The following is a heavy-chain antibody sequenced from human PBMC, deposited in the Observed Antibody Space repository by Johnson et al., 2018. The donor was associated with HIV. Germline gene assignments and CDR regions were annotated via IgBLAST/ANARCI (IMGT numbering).Heavy chain of an antibody. V-gene: IGHV3-7*05. CDR3: AMPSRVQGGRDAFDI. CDR1: GFTFSRYW. CDR2: IKQDGSDK. D-gene: IGHD3-10*01. J-gene: IGHJ3*02. Sequence: VQLVESGGGLVQPGGSLRLSCAASGFTFSRYWMSWVRQAPGKGLEWVANIKQDGSDKYYVDSMKGRFTISRDNAKNSLYLQMNSLRAEDTAVYYCAMPSRVQGGRDAFDIWGQGTMVTVSS.